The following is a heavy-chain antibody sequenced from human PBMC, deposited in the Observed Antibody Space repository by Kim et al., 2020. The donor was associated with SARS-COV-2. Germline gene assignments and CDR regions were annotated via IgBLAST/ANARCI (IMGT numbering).Heavy chain of an antibody. J-gene: IGHJ4*02. Sequence: ASVKVSCKASGYTFTDHYIHWVRQAPGQGLEWMGWIYPNSGGTNYAQKFQGRVTVTRDTATSTAYMELSRLRSDDTAVYYCTREEYWGQGSLVTVSS. CDR2: IYPNSGGT. V-gene: IGHV1-2*02. CDR1: GYTFTDHY. CDR3: TREEY.